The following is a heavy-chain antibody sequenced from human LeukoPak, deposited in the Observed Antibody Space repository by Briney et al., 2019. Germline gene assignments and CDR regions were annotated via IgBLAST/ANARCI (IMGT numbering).Heavy chain of an antibody. V-gene: IGHV1-2*02. Sequence: ASVKVSCKASGYTFTGYYMHWVRQAPGQGLEWMGWINPNSGGTNYAQKFQGRVTMTRDTSISTAYMELSRLRSDDTAVYYCARDLAAAAPNDYWGQGTLVTVSS. CDR2: INPNSGGT. D-gene: IGHD6-6*01. CDR1: GYTFTGYY. CDR3: ARDLAAAAPNDY. J-gene: IGHJ4*02.